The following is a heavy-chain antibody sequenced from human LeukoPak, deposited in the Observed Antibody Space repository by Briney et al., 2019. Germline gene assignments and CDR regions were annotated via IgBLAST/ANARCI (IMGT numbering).Heavy chain of an antibody. CDR2: ISSSSSYI. J-gene: IGHJ4*02. CDR3: AREDGGSYFFDY. CDR1: GFTFRSYS. V-gene: IGHV3-21*01. Sequence: PGGFLRLSCAASGFTFRSYSMNWVRQAPGKGLEWVSSISSSSSYIYYADSVKGRFTISRDNAKNSLYLQMNSLRAEDTAVYYCAREDGGSYFFDYWGQGTLVTVSS. D-gene: IGHD1-26*01.